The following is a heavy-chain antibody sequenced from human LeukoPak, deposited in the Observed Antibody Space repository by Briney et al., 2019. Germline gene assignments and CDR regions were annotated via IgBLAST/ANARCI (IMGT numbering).Heavy chain of an antibody. CDR3: ARGVVPPRWNWFDP. CDR2: IYHSGST. Sequence: SETLSLTCAVSGYSISSGYYWGWIRQPPGKGLEWIGSIYHSGSTYYNPSLKSRVTISVDTSKNQFSLKLSPVTAADTAVYYCARGVVPPRWNWFDPWGQGTLVTVSS. J-gene: IGHJ5*02. D-gene: IGHD2-2*01. V-gene: IGHV4-38-2*01. CDR1: GYSISSGYY.